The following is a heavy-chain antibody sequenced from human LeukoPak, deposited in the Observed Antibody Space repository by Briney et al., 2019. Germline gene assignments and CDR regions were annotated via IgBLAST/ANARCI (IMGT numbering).Heavy chain of an antibody. J-gene: IGHJ4*02. D-gene: IGHD1-26*01. V-gene: IGHV3-23*01. Sequence: GGSLRLSCAASGFTFSSYAMSWVRQAPGKGLEWVSAISGSGGSTYYADSVKGRFTISRDSFKNTLYLQMNSLRAEDTAVYYCAKDLGELPHYYFDYWGQGTLVTVSS. CDR2: ISGSGGST. CDR3: AKDLGELPHYYFDY. CDR1: GFTFSSYA.